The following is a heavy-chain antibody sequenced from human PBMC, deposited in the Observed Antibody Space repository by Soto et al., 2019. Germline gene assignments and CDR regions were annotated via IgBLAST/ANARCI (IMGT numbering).Heavy chain of an antibody. CDR1: GFTFSDFA. V-gene: IGHV3-33*08. D-gene: IGHD3-10*01. CDR3: ARDLSYGSLDFAN. Sequence: VHLLESGGGLVQPGGSLRLSCVASGFTFSDFAMTWVRQAPGEGLEWVADIWSDGSKSYYSDSVRGRFTISREDSETTLYLQMTNLRAEDTAEYHCARDLSYGSLDFANWGQGTLVTVSS. J-gene: IGHJ4*02. CDR2: IWSDGSKS.